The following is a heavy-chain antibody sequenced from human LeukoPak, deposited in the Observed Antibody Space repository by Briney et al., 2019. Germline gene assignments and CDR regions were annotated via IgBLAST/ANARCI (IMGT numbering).Heavy chain of an antibody. Sequence: PGGSLRLSCAASGFIVSSNYMSWVRQAPGKGPEWVSVIYSGGSTYYAGSVKGRFTISRDNSKNTLYLPMNSLRAGDTAVYYCGRDGRAMVRGLYGMDVWGQETRVCVS. CDR2: IYSGGST. V-gene: IGHV3-66*01. CDR3: GRDGRAMVRGLYGMDV. CDR1: GFIVSSNY. D-gene: IGHD3-10*01. J-gene: IGHJ6*02.